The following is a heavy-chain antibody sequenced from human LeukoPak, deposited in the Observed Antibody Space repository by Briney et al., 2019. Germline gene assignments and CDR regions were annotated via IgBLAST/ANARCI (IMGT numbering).Heavy chain of an antibody. CDR1: GGSISSSSYY. CDR2: IYYSGST. D-gene: IGHD2-2*01. Sequence: SETLSLTCTVSGGSISSSSYYWGWIRQPPGKGLEWIGSIYYSGSTYYNPSPKSRATISVDTSKNQFSLKLSSVTAADTAVYYCARVQLPRFDPWGQGTLVTVSS. V-gene: IGHV4-39*01. CDR3: ARVQLPRFDP. J-gene: IGHJ5*02.